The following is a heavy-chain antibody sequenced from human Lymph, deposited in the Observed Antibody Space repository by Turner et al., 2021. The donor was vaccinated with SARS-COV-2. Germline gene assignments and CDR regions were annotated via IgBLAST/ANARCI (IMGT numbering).Heavy chain of an antibody. D-gene: IGHD5-12*01. CDR3: ARVKGYNGYDLRYYYGMDV. CDR1: ADTFSSYG. Sequence: QVQLVGSGGGVVHPGRFLRLSRSPSADTFSSYGMHWVRQAQGKGLEWVAVIWYDGSNKYYADSVKGRFTISRDNSKNTLYLQMNSLRAEDTAVYYCARVKGYNGYDLRYYYGMDVWGQGTTVTVSS. CDR2: IWYDGSNK. J-gene: IGHJ6*02. V-gene: IGHV3-33*01.